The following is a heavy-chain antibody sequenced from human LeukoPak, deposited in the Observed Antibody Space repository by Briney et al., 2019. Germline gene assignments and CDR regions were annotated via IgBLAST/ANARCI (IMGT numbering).Heavy chain of an antibody. CDR3: ARDRFIGIVGAPAREFRFDY. V-gene: IGHV3-48*04. J-gene: IGHJ4*02. CDR1: GFTFSSYW. Sequence: GGSLRLSCAASGFTFSSYWMSWVRQAPGKGLEWVSYISSSGSTIYYADSVKGRFTISGDNAKNTLYLHMNSLRAEDTPVYYCARDRFIGIVGAPAREFRFDYWGQGTLVTVSS. D-gene: IGHD1-26*01. CDR2: ISSSGSTI.